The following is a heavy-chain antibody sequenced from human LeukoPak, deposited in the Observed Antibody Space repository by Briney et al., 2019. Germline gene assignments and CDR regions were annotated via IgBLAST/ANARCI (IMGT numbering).Heavy chain of an antibody. Sequence: SVKVSCKASGYTFTGYYMHWVRQAPGQGLEWMGGIIPIFGTANYAQKFQGRVTITADESTSTAYMELSSLRSEDTAVYYCARGRGYCSSTSCFAGYYYYYMDVWGKGTTVTISS. CDR2: IIPIFGTA. D-gene: IGHD2-2*01. J-gene: IGHJ6*03. CDR1: GYTFTGYY. CDR3: ARGRGYCSSTSCFAGYYYYYMDV. V-gene: IGHV1-69*13.